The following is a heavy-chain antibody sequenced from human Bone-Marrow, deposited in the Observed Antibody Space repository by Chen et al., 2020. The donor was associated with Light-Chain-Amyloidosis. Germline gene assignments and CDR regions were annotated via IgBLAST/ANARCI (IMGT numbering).Heavy chain of an antibody. CDR3: ARRRDGYNFDY. J-gene: IGHJ4*02. CDR1: GYTFPNYW. D-gene: IGHD5-12*01. Sequence: EVQLEQSGPEVKKPGESLKITCKGSGYTFPNYWIGWVRQLPGKGLEWLWVTYPDDSDARYSPSFEGQFTISADKSITTAYLQWMSLKASDTAMYYCARRRDGYNFDYWGQGTLVTVSS. V-gene: IGHV5-51*01. CDR2: TYPDDSDA.